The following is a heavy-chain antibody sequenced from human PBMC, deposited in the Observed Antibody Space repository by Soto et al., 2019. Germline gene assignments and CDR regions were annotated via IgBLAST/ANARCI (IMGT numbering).Heavy chain of an antibody. CDR3: ARHPAGMTTTDY. J-gene: IGHJ4*02. Sequence: PSETLSLTCTVSGGSISSSSYYWGWIRQPPGKGLEWIGSIYYSGSTYYNPSLKSRVTISVDTSKNQFSLKLSSVTAADTAVYYCARHPAGMTTTDYWGQGTLVTVSS. D-gene: IGHD4-17*01. CDR1: GGSISSSSYY. CDR2: IYYSGST. V-gene: IGHV4-39*01.